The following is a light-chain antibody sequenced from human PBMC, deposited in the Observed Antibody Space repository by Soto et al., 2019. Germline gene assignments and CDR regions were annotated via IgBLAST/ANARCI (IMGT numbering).Light chain of an antibody. V-gene: IGLV1-47*01. CDR1: SSNIGSNY. CDR3: AAWDDSLSGWV. J-gene: IGLJ3*02. Sequence: QSVLTQPPSASGTPGQRVTISCSGSSSNIGSNYVYWYQQLPGKAPKLLIYKNNQRPSGVTDRFSGSKSATSASLAISGLRSEDEADYYCAAWDDSLSGWVFGGGTKVTVL. CDR2: KNN.